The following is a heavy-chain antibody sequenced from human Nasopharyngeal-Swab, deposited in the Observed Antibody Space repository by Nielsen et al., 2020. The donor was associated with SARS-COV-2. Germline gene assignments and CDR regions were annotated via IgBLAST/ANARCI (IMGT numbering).Heavy chain of an antibody. CDR2: IYYDGST. CDR3: ARVSVPTATIRYFDY. CDR1: GGSINSGAYY. D-gene: IGHD4-11*01. Sequence: LRLSCTVSGGSINSGAYYWSWIRQHPGKGLEWIGYIYYDGSTNYNPSLRSRVTISVDTSKNQFSLRLSSVTAADTAVYYCARVSVPTATIRYFDYWGQGTLVTVSS. V-gene: IGHV4-31*03. J-gene: IGHJ4*02.